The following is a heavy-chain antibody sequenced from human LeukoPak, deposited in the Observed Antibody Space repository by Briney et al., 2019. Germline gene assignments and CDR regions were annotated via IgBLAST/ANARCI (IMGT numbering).Heavy chain of an antibody. CDR3: ARDGGYSYGILYFFDY. Sequence: ASVKVSCKASGYTFTSYYMHWVRQAPGQGLEWMGIINPSGGSTSYAQKFQGRVTMTRDTSTSTVYMELSSLRSEDTAVYYCARDGGYSYGILYFFDYWGQGTLVTVSS. D-gene: IGHD5-18*01. J-gene: IGHJ4*02. CDR2: INPSGGST. CDR1: GYTFTSYY. V-gene: IGHV1-46*01.